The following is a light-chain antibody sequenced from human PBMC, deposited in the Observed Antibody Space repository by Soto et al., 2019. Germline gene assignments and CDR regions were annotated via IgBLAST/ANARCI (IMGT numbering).Light chain of an antibody. CDR1: QGISSY. CDR3: QQLNDFPIS. V-gene: IGKV1-9*01. J-gene: IGKJ5*01. CDR2: TAS. Sequence: IQLTQSPSSLSASIGDRVTVTCRASQGISSYLAWYQQKPGKAPKLLIYTASTLQTGVPSRFSGSGSGTDFTLTISSLQPEDFATYYCQQLNDFPISFGQGTRLDIK.